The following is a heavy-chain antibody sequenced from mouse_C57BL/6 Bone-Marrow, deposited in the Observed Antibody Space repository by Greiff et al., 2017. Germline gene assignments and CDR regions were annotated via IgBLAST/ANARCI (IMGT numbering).Heavy chain of an antibody. J-gene: IGHJ4*01. CDR3: ARWNDYGSSYVDAMDY. Sequence: QVQLQQPGAELVKPGASVKLSCKASGYTFTSYWMHWVKQRPGQGLEWIGMIHPNSGSTNYNEKFKSKATLTVDKSSSTAYMQLRSLTSKDSAVYYCARWNDYGSSYVDAMDYWGQGTSVTVSS. D-gene: IGHD1-1*01. CDR2: IHPNSGST. V-gene: IGHV1-64*01. CDR1: GYTFTSYW.